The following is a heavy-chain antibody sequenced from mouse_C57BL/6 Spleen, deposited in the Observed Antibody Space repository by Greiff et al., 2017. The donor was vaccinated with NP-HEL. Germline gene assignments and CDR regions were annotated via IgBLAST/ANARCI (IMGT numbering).Heavy chain of an antibody. CDR3: ARGGVLDWFAY. CDR1: GYSITSGYY. CDR2: ISYDGSN. V-gene: IGHV3-6*01. Sequence: VQLKESGPGLVKPSQSLSLTCSVTGYSITSGYYWNWIRQFPGNKLEWMGYISYDGSNNYNPSLKNRISITRDTSKNQFFLKLNSLTTEDTATYYCARGGVLDWFAYWGQGTLVTVSA. J-gene: IGHJ3*01.